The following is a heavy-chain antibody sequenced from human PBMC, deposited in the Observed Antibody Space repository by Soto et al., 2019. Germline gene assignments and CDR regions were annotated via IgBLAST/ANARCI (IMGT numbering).Heavy chain of an antibody. CDR3: ARHPRDDYNYGGSGIFDY. J-gene: IGHJ4*02. CDR1: GGSISSRTFW. D-gene: IGHD4-4*01. CDR2: MYYSGSS. V-gene: IGHV4-39*01. Sequence: SETLSLTCSVSGGSISSRTFWWAWIRQPPGKGLEWIGDMYYSGSSYSSPSLKSRVTLSVDTSKNQLSLKLNSVTAADTAVYYCARHPRDDYNYGGSGIFDYWGQGXLVTVSS.